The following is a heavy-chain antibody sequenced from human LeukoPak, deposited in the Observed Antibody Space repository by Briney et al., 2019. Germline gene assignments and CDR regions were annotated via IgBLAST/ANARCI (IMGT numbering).Heavy chain of an antibody. Sequence: GGSLRLSCAASGFTFSSSWMHWVRRAPGKGLVWVSRINSDGSSTSYADSVKGRFTISRDNAKNTLYLQMNSLRVEDTAVYYCARDYYYYGMDVWGQGTTVTVSS. V-gene: IGHV3-74*01. CDR3: ARDYYYYGMDV. CDR1: GFTFSSSW. CDR2: INSDGSST. J-gene: IGHJ6*02.